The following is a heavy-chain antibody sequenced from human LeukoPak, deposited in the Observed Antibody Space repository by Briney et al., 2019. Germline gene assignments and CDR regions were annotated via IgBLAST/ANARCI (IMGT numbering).Heavy chain of an antibody. J-gene: IGHJ4*02. CDR2: IYYSGST. D-gene: IGHD6-19*01. V-gene: IGHV4-59*01. CDR3: ARVDNSGCVFDF. Sequence: SETLSLTCTVSGGSISSYYWSWIRQPPGKGPEWIGYIYYSGSTNYNPSLKSRVTISVDTSRNQFSLRLSSMTPADTAVYYCARVDNSGCVFDFWGLGTLVTVSS. CDR1: GGSISSYY.